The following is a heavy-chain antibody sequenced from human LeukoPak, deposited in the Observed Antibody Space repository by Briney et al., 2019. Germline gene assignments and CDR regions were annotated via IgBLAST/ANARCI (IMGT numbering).Heavy chain of an antibody. Sequence: PSETVSLTCTVSGYSISSGYYWGWIRQPPGKGLEWIGSIYYTGSTYYNPPLKSRVTISVDTSKNQFSLRLSSVTAADTAVYYCARDYRLTQIQYWGQGTLVTVSS. CDR3: ARDYRLTQIQY. V-gene: IGHV4-38-2*02. J-gene: IGHJ1*01. D-gene: IGHD1-26*01. CDR1: GYSISSGYY. CDR2: IYYTGST.